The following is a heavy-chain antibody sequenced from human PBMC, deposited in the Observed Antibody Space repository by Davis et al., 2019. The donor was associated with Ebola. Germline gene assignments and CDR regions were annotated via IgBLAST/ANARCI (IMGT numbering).Heavy chain of an antibody. CDR3: AREVSGPGFNYYGMDV. CDR2: IIPIFGTA. CDR1: GGTFSSYA. D-gene: IGHD5-12*01. J-gene: IGHJ6*02. Sequence: AASVKVSCKASGGTFSSYAISWVRQAPGQGLEWMGGIIPIFGTANYAQKFQGRVTITADKSTSTAYMELSSLRSEDTAVYYCAREVSGPGFNYYGMDVWGQGTTVTVSS. V-gene: IGHV1-69*06.